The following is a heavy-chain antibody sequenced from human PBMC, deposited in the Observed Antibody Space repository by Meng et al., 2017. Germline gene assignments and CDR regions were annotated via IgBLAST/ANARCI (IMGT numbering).Heavy chain of an antibody. CDR3: ARGGYSSGVRVRHWFDP. CDR2: INPNSGGT. CDR1: GYTFTGYY. Sequence: VEVGLAGAEVKTPGASGKVSCKASGYTFTGYYMNWVRQAPGQGLEWMGWINPNSGGTNYAQKFQGRVTMTRDTSISTAYMELSRLRSDDTAVYYCARGGYSSGVRVRHWFDPWGQGTLVTVSS. V-gene: IGHV1-2*02. D-gene: IGHD6-25*01. J-gene: IGHJ5*02.